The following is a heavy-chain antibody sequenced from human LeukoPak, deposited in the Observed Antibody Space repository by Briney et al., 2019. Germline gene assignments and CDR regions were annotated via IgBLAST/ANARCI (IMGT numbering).Heavy chain of an antibody. D-gene: IGHD3-3*01. CDR1: GGSISSGGYS. J-gene: IGHJ4*02. CDR3: ARRDFWSGYYPFDY. CDR2: IYHSGST. V-gene: IGHV4-30-2*01. Sequence: PSQTLSLTCAVSGGSISSGGYSWSWIRQPPGKGLEWIGYIYHSGSTYYNPSLKSRVTISVDTSKNQFSLKLSSVTAADTAVYYCARRDFWSGYYPFDYWGQGTLVTVSS.